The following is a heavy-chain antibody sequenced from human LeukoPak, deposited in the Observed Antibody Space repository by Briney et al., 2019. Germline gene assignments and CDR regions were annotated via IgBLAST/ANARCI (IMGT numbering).Heavy chain of an antibody. J-gene: IGHJ4*02. CDR3: ARGRIEHHFDY. Sequence: SETLSLTCAVYGGSFSGCYWSWIRQPPGKGLEWIGEINHSGSTNYNPSLKSRVTMSVDTSKNQFSLKLSSVTAADTAVYYCARGRIEHHFDYWGQGTLVTVSS. CDR1: GGSFSGCY. CDR2: INHSGST. V-gene: IGHV4-34*01.